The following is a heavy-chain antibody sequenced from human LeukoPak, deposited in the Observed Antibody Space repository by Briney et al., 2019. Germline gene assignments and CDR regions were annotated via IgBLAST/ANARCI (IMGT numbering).Heavy chain of an antibody. V-gene: IGHV3-48*03. CDR3: ARSNWNFDY. D-gene: IGHD1-20*01. J-gene: IGHJ4*02. Sequence: GGSLRLSCAASGFSFSGFEMHWVRQAPGKGLEWLSYINSRGTTTVYAGSVKGRFTTSRDNAKNSLYLQMNSLRDEDTAVYYCARSNWNFDYWGQGTLVTVSS. CDR1: GFSFSGFE. CDR2: INSRGTTT.